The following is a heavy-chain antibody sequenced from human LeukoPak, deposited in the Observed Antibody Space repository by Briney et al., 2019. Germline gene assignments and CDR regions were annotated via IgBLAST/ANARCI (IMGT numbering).Heavy chain of an antibody. V-gene: IGHV4-61*02. D-gene: IGHD5-18*01. J-gene: IGHJ6*02. CDR3: ARAKGNSYRYYYYGMDV. CDR1: GGSISSGSYY. CDR2: IYTSGST. Sequence: SQTLSLTCTVSGGSISSGSYYWSWIRQPAGKGLEWIGRIYTSGSTNYNPSLKSRVTISVDMSKNQFSLKLSSVTAADTAMYYCARAKGNSYRYYYYGMDVWGPGTTVTVSS.